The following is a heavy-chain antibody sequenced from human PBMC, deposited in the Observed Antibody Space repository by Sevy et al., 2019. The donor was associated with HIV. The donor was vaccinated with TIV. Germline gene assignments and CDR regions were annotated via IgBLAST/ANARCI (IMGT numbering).Heavy chain of an antibody. J-gene: IGHJ4*03. V-gene: IGHV4-59*08. CDR2: IYYSGNT. CDR1: SGSIGNYY. CDR3: AMRAFLGGYFDS. D-gene: IGHD3-16*01. Sequence: SETLSLTCSVSSGSIGNYYWYWIRQPPGRGLEWLGLIYYSGNTNYNPSLKSRVTMSIDTSKNQFSLGLSSLTAADTAVYYCAMRAFLGGYFDSWGQGILVTVSS.